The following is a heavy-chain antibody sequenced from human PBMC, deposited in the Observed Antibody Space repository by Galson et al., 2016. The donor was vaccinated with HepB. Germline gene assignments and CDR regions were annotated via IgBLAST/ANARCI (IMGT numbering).Heavy chain of an antibody. CDR2: ISFDGSTK. CDR3: ARDLRPRWELDYYNYGMDV. CDR1: GFRFSSYG. V-gene: IGHV3-30*03. Sequence: SLRLSCAASGFRFSSYGMHWVRQAPGKGLEWVAVISFDGSTKNYIVSVKGRFTVSRDNLENTLYLQMNSLRTDDTAEYYCARDLRPRWELDYYNYGMDVWGQGTTVTVSS. D-gene: IGHD5-24*01. J-gene: IGHJ6*02.